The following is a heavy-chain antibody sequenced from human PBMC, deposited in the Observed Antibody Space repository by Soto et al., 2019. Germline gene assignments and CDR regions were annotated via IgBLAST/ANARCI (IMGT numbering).Heavy chain of an antibody. V-gene: IGHV1-69*12. CDR3: ARVIVDQGGATRYYGMDV. CDR1: GGTFSSYA. CDR2: IIPIFGTA. Sequence: QVQLVQSGAEVKKPGSSVKVSCKASGGTFSSYAISWVRQAPGQGLEWMGGIIPIFGTANYAQKFQGRVTITADEXTXPXXMELSSLRSEDTDVYYCARVIVDQGGATRYYGMDVWGQGTTVTVSS. D-gene: IGHD1-26*01. J-gene: IGHJ6*02.